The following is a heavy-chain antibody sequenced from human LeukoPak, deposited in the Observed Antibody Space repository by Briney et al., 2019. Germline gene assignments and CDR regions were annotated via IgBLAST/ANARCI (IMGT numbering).Heavy chain of an antibody. J-gene: IGHJ4*02. Sequence: ASVKVSCKASGFTFTNYDINWVRQAPGQGLEWMGWMNPNTGNTGYAQRFQGRVTIMRNTSISTAYMELSSLRSEDTAVYYCARDRGYSYGLFDYWGQGTLVTVSS. V-gene: IGHV1-8*03. CDR3: ARDRGYSYGLFDY. CDR2: MNPNTGNT. D-gene: IGHD5-18*01. CDR1: GFTFTNYD.